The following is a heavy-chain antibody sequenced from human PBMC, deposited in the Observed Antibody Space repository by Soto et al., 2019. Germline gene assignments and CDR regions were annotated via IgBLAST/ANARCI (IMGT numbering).Heavy chain of an antibody. D-gene: IGHD6-6*01. J-gene: IGHJ4*02. Sequence: EVQLLESGGGLVQPGGSLRLSCAASGFTFSIYAMSWVRQAPGKGLEWVSGISGSGVSTYYADSVKGRFTISRDNSKSTLYLQMNSLRAEDKAVDYCEKDRERIATRYIDYWGQGTLVTVSS. CDR1: GFTFSIYA. V-gene: IGHV3-23*01. CDR3: EKDRERIATRYIDY. CDR2: ISGSGVST.